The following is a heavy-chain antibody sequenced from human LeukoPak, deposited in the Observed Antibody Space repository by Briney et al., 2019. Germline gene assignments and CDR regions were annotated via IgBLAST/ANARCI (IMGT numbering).Heavy chain of an antibody. CDR3: AREPMVSAAFDI. D-gene: IGHD3-10*01. V-gene: IGHV1-69*13. CDR1: GGTFSSYA. J-gene: IGHJ3*02. CDR2: IIPIFGTA. Sequence: GASVKVSCKDSGGTFSSYAISWVRQAPGQGLEWMGGIIPIFGTANYAQKFQGRVTITADESTSTAYMELSSLRSEDTAVYYCAREPMVSAAFDIWGQGTMVTVSS.